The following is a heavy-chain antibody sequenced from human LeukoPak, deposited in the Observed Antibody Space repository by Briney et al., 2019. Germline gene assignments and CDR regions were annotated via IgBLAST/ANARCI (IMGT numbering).Heavy chain of an antibody. J-gene: IGHJ4*02. CDR2: ISSSGSTI. Sequence: GGSLRLSCAASGFTFSSYEMNWVRQAPGKGLEWVSYISSSGSTIYYADSVKGRFTISRDNAKNSLSLQMNSLRAEDTAVYYCARAGSIFDYWGQGTLVTVSS. V-gene: IGHV3-48*03. CDR1: GFTFSSYE. CDR3: ARAGSIFDY.